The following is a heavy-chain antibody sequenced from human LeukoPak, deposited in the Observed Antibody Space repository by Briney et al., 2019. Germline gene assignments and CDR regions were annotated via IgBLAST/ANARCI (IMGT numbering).Heavy chain of an antibody. D-gene: IGHD2-2*01. CDR3: AICSSTWSGDRPDS. Sequence: ASVKVSCTASGGTFRNYPISWVRQAPGQGLEWMGGILPIFRMTNYAEKFQGRVTITADESTTTAYLELNSLRSEDTAVYYCAICSSTWSGDRPDSWGQGSLVTVSS. J-gene: IGHJ4*02. CDR1: GGTFRNYP. CDR2: ILPIFRMT. V-gene: IGHV1-69*13.